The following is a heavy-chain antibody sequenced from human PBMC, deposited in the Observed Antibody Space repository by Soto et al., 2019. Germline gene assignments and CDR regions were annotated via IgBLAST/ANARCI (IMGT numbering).Heavy chain of an antibody. CDR1: GGSISSYY. CDR3: ARAHPTPGGDPDGFDP. Sequence: SETLSLTCTVSGGSISSYYWSWIRQPPGKGLEWIGYIYYSGSTNYNPSLKSRVTISVDTSKNQFSLKLSSVTAADTAVYYCARAHPTPGGDPDGFDPCGQGTLVTVSS. V-gene: IGHV4-59*01. CDR2: IYYSGST. J-gene: IGHJ5*02. D-gene: IGHD2-21*02.